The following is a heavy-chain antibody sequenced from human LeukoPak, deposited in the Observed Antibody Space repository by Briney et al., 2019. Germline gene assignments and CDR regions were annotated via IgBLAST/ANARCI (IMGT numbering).Heavy chain of an antibody. V-gene: IGHV4-59*08. J-gene: IGHJ4*02. CDR1: GDSIGTYF. Sequence: PSETLSLTCSVSGDSIGTYFWSWIRQPPGKGLEWVGNIHYTGNTNYNPSLKSRVTISVDTSKNQFSLNLISVTAADTAVYYCARQAQYTFGYYYFDYWGLGTLVTVSS. CDR3: ARQAQYTFGYYYFDY. D-gene: IGHD5-18*01. CDR2: IHYTGNT.